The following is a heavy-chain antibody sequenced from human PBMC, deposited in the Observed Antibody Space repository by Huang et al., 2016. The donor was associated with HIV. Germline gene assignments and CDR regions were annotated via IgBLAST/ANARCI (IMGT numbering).Heavy chain of an antibody. Sequence: QVQLVQSGAEVKKPGASVMVSCKASGYIFSTYDTHWVRQAPGQRLEWMGRINAGNGNTKYSQRFQGSVTITRDTAANTAYVELSSLRSEDTGVYYCARGIAAGDYWGQGTLVTVSS. CDR2: INAGNGNT. D-gene: IGHD6-25*01. V-gene: IGHV1-3*01. CDR3: ARGIAAGDY. CDR1: GYIFSTYD. J-gene: IGHJ4*02.